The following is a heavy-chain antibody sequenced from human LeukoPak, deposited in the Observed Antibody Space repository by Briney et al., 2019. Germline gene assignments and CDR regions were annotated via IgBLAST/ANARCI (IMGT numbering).Heavy chain of an antibody. CDR1: GFSFSTYG. CDR2: LSYDGSNE. V-gene: IGHV3-30*18. Sequence: GGSLRLSCAASGFSFSTYGMHWVRQAPGKGLEWVAVLSYDGSNEYYTDSVKGRFTISRDNSKNTLYLQLNSLRAEDTAVYYCAKAESLYYYYGMDVWGQGTTVTVSS. CDR3: AKAESLYYYYGMDV. J-gene: IGHJ6*02.